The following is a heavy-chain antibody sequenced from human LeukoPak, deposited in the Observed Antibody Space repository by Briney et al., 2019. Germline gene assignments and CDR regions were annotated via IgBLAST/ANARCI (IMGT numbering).Heavy chain of an antibody. CDR1: GFTFSSYG. CDR3: AKGDGSGSFLIDY. Sequence: GGSLRLSCAASGFTFSSYGMHWVRQAPGKGLEWVAVISYDGSNKYYAVSVKGRFTISRDNSKNTLYLQVDTLRAEDTAMYYCAKGDGSGSFLIDYWGQGTLVTVSS. D-gene: IGHD3-10*01. CDR2: ISYDGSNK. V-gene: IGHV3-30*18. J-gene: IGHJ4*02.